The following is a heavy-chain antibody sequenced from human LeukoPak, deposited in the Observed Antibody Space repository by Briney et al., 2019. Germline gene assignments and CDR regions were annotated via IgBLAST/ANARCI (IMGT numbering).Heavy chain of an antibody. CDR1: GYSISSGYY. D-gene: IGHD1-26*01. J-gene: IGHJ4*02. Sequence: PSETLSLTCAVSGYSISSGYYWGWIRQPPGKGLEWIGSIYRSGSTYYNPSLKSRVTISVDTSKNQFSLKLSSVTAADTDVYYCASTAVGAFAYWRQGTLVTVSS. V-gene: IGHV4-38-2*01. CDR3: ASTAVGAFAY. CDR2: IYRSGST.